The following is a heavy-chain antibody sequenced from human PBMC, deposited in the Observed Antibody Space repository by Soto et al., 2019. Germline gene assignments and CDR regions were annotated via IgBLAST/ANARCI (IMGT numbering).Heavy chain of an antibody. J-gene: IGHJ4*02. CDR3: ARHLGRWAWDY. V-gene: IGHV4-59*08. D-gene: IGHD3-16*01. CDR1: AGSISGYY. Sequence: SETLSLTCIVSAGSISGYYWSWIRQTPGKGLEWIGDIHYSGTPKYHPSLRSRVTISVDTSNSQFSLKLTSVTAADTAVYFCARHLGRWAWDYWGQGTLVTVSS. CDR2: IHYSGTP.